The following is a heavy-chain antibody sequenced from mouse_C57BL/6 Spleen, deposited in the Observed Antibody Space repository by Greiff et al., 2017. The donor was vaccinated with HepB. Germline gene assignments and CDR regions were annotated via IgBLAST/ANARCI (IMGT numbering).Heavy chain of an antibody. V-gene: IGHV1-26*01. CDR1: GYTFTDYY. CDR2: INPNNGGT. D-gene: IGHD2-5*01. J-gene: IGHJ4*01. Sequence: EVQLQQSGPELVKPGASVKISCKASGYTFTDYYMNWVKQSHGKSLEWIGDINPNNGGTSYNQKFKGKATLTVDKSSSTAYMELRSLTSEDSAVYYCARRDYSKGGAMDYWGQGTSVTVSS. CDR3: ARRDYSKGGAMDY.